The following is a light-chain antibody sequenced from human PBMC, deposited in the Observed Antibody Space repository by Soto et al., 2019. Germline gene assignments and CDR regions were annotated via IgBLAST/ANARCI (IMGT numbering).Light chain of an antibody. V-gene: IGKV3-11*01. CDR2: DAS. CDR1: QSVKTF. CDR3: QQRSNWPPIT. Sequence: EIVLTQSPATLSLSPGQRATLSCRASQSVKTFLVWYQHRPGQAPRVLIYDASNRASGIPARFSGSGSGTDFTLTISSLEPEDAALYYCQQRSNWPPITFGQGTRLEIK. J-gene: IGKJ5*01.